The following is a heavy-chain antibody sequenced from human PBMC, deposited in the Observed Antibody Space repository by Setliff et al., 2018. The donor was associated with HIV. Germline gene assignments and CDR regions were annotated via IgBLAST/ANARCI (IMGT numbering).Heavy chain of an antibody. J-gene: IGHJ4*02. V-gene: IGHV1-2*02. CDR2: INPNSGGT. Sequence: ASVKVSCKASGYTFTSYDVNWVRQATGQGLEWMGWINPNSGGTNYAQRFQGRVTMTRDTSISTAYMELNRLRYDDTAVYYCARGGWFGETPGEYWGQGTLVTVSS. CDR1: GYTFTSYD. CDR3: ARGGWFGETPGEY. D-gene: IGHD3-10*01.